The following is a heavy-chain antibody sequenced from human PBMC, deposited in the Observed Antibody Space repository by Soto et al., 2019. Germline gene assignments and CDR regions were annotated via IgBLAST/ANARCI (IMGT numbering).Heavy chain of an antibody. Sequence: HPGGSLRLSCAASGFTFSSYAMSWVRQAPGKGLEWVSAISGSGGSTYYADSVKGRFTISRDNSKNTLYLQMNGLRAEDTAVYYCAKDYDSSGYYPDYFDYWGQGTLVTVSS. J-gene: IGHJ4*02. V-gene: IGHV3-23*01. CDR3: AKDYDSSGYYPDYFDY. CDR1: GFTFSSYA. D-gene: IGHD3-22*01. CDR2: ISGSGGST.